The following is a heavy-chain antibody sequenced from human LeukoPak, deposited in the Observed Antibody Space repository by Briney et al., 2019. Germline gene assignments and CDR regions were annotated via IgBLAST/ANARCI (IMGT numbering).Heavy chain of an antibody. CDR1: GVSVSSGSYY. CDR3: ARGIMITFGGVIVIPESLDY. J-gene: IGHJ4*02. CDR2: IYYSGST. D-gene: IGHD3-16*02. Sequence: SETLSLTCTVSGVSVSSGSYYWSWIRQPPGKGLEWIGYIYYSGSTNYNPSLKSRVTISVDTSKNQFSLKLSSVTAADTAVYYCARGIMITFGGVIVIPESLDYWGQGTLVTVSS. V-gene: IGHV4-61*01.